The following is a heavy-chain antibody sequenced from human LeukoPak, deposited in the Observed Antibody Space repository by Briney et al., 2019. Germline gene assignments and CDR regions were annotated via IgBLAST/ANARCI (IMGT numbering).Heavy chain of an antibody. D-gene: IGHD3-22*01. CDR1: GSTFGTFR. CDR2: ISSSSSTI. J-gene: IGHJ4*02. Sequence: GGSLRLSWPAPGSTFGTFRMTWARKAPGKGWEWVSYISSSSSTIYYADSVKGRFTISRDNAKNSLYLQMNSLRAEDTAVYYCARESYYDSSGYGGWGQGTLVTVSS. V-gene: IGHV3-48*01. CDR3: ARESYYDSSGYGG.